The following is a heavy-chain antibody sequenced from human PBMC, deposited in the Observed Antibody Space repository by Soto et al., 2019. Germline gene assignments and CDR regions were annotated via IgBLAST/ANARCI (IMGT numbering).Heavy chain of an antibody. Sequence: GGSLRLSCAASGFTFSSYAMSWVRQAPGKGLEWVSAISGSGGSTYYADSVKGRFTISRDNSKNTLYLQMNSLRAEDTAVYYFAKDGTVFPPHVLRFLEWLFRPEKKYYYMDVWGKGTTVTVSS. J-gene: IGHJ6*03. D-gene: IGHD3-3*01. CDR1: GFTFSSYA. CDR2: ISGSGGST. V-gene: IGHV3-23*01. CDR3: AKDGTVFPPHVLRFLEWLFRPEKKYYYMDV.